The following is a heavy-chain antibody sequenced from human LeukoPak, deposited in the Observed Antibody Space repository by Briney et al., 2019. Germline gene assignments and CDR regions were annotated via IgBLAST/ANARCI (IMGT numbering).Heavy chain of an antibody. J-gene: IGHJ6*03. CDR1: GGSISSYY. CDR3: ARTMVRDQRYYYYMDV. CDR2: IYYSGST. D-gene: IGHD4/OR15-4a*01. Sequence: SETLSLTCTVSGGSISSYYWSWIRQPPGKGLEWIGYIYYSGSTNYNPTLKSRVTISVDTSKNHFSLELSSVTAADTAVYYCARTMVRDQRYYYYMDVWGKGTTVTVSS. V-gene: IGHV4-59*01.